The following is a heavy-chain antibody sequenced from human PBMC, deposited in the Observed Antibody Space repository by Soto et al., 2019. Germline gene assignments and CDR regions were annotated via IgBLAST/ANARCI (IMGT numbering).Heavy chain of an antibody. J-gene: IGHJ4*02. CDR2: IRSDSASSAI. CDR3: VLEACSRTGCYSLVL. Sequence: EAQLVQSGGGLVQPGGSLQLSCAASGFTFGGSPVHWVRQASGKGLEWVGRIRSDSASSAIAYAASVRGRFTLSRDDSKNTAYLQVNSLEVEDTALYCCVLEACSRTGCYSLVLWGQGTLVTVSS. V-gene: IGHV3-73*01. CDR1: GFTFGGSP. D-gene: IGHD2-2*01.